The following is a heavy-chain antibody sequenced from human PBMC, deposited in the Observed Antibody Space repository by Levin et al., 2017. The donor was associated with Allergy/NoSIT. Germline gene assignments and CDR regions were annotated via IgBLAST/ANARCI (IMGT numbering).Heavy chain of an antibody. CDR3: GSGFIPYSSSWPGGY. J-gene: IGHJ4*02. D-gene: IGHD6-13*01. CDR1: GFTFSSYG. CDR2: ISYDGSNK. Sequence: GGSLRLSCAASGFTFSSYGMHWVRQAPGKGLEWVAVISYDGSNKYYADSVKGRFTISRDNSKNTLYLQMNSLRAGDTAVYYCGSGFIPYSSSWPGGYWGQGTLVTVSS. V-gene: IGHV3-30*03.